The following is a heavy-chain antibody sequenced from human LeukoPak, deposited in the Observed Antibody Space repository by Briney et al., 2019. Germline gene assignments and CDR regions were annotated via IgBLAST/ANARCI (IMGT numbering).Heavy chain of an antibody. J-gene: IGHJ4*02. Sequence: PGRSLRLSCAVSGFTFSSYAMHWVRQAPGKGLEWVAVISYDGGNKYYADSVKDRFTISRDNSKNTLYLQMNSLRAEDTAVYYCASNFISGWYGSDYYFDYWGQGTLVTVSS. CDR1: GFTFSSYA. D-gene: IGHD6-19*01. V-gene: IGHV3-30-3*01. CDR3: ASNFISGWYGSDYYFDY. CDR2: ISYDGGNK.